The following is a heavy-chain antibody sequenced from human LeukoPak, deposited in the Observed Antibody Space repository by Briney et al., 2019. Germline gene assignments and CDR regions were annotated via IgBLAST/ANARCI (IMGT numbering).Heavy chain of an antibody. V-gene: IGHV3-21*01. CDR3: ATDKLGGSGSHDY. J-gene: IGHJ4*02. D-gene: IGHD3-10*01. Sequence: PGGSLRLSCAASGFTFSSYSMHWVRQAPGKGLEWGSSITGSSNYIYYADSVKGRFTISRDNAKNSLYLQMNSLRAEDTAVYYCATDKLGGSGSHDYWGQGTLVTVSS. CDR2: ITGSSNYI. CDR1: GFTFSSYS.